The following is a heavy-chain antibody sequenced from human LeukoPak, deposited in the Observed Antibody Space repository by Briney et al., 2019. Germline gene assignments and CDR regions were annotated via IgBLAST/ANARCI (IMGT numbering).Heavy chain of an antibody. CDR3: AREAQRGDPWN. Sequence: GGSLRLSCAASGFTFSNYWMNWVRQAPGKGLAWVANIKEDGSEKHYVDSVKGRFTISRDNAKKSLYLQMNSLRAEDTAVYYCAREAQRGDPWNWGQGTLVTVSS. D-gene: IGHD2-21*02. CDR2: IKEDGSEK. CDR1: GFTFSNYW. J-gene: IGHJ4*02. V-gene: IGHV3-7*01.